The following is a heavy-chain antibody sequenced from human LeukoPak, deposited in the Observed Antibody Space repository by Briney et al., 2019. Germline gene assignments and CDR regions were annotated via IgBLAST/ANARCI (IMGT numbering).Heavy chain of an antibody. D-gene: IGHD3-10*01. CDR3: AHLWFGEYN. J-gene: IGHJ4*02. CDR1: GFTFSSSV. CDR2: IKSKNDGETT. Sequence: GGSLRLSCVASGFTFSSSVMGWVRQAPGKGLEWVGRIKSKNDGETTDYAAPVKGRFTISRDDSKNTLYLQMSSLKSEDTAVYYCAHLWFGEYNWGQGTLVTVSS. V-gene: IGHV3-15*01.